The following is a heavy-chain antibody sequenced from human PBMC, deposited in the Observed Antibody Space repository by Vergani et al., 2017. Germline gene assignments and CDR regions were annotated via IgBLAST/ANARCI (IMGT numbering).Heavy chain of an antibody. J-gene: IGHJ6*03. CDR1: GGSFSGYY. Sequence: QVQLQQWGAGLLKPSETLSLTCAVYGGSFSGYYWSWIRQPPGKGLEWIGEINHSGSTNYNPSLKIRVTISVDTSKNQFSLKLSSVTSADTAVYYCAREAITFGFDYYYYYMDVWGKGTTVTVSS. D-gene: IGHD3-16*01. V-gene: IGHV4-34*01. CDR2: INHSGST. CDR3: AREAITFGFDYYYYYMDV.